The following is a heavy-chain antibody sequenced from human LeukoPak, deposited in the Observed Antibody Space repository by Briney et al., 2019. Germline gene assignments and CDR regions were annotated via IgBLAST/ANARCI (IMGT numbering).Heavy chain of an antibody. CDR1: GGSISSSSSY. V-gene: IGHV4-39*01. CDR3: ALHRSGWLQSSFDY. Sequence: SETLSLTCSVSGGSISSSSSYWGWIRQPPGKGLEWIGSIYYSGSSFDNPALKSRVTISLDTSKNQFSLKLSSVTAADTAVYYCALHRSGWLQSSFDYWGQGTLVTVSS. J-gene: IGHJ4*02. D-gene: IGHD5-24*01. CDR2: IYYSGSS.